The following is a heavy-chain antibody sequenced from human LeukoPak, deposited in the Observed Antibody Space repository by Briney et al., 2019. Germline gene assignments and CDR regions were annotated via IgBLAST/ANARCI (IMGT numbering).Heavy chain of an antibody. D-gene: IGHD3-22*01. Sequence: GGSLRLSCAASGFTFSSYAMSWVRQAPGKGLEWVSAISGSGGSTYYADSVKGRFTISRDNSKNTLYLQMNSLRAEDTAVYYCAKLPQNTYYYDSSGCYYAFFGYWGQGTLVTVSS. CDR1: GFTFSSYA. J-gene: IGHJ4*02. CDR3: AKLPQNTYYYDSSGCYYAFFGY. V-gene: IGHV3-23*01. CDR2: ISGSGGST.